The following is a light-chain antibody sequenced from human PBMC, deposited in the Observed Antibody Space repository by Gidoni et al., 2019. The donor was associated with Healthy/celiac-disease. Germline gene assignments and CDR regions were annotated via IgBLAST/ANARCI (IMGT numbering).Light chain of an antibody. V-gene: IGKV3-20*01. Sequence: EIVLTLSPGTLSLSPGERSTLPCRASQSITSSYLAWYQQKPGQAPRLLIYGASSRATGIPDRFSGSGSGTDFTLTISRLEPEDFAVYYCQQYGSSPETFXPXTKVDIK. CDR3: QQYGSSPET. J-gene: IGKJ3*01. CDR2: GAS. CDR1: QSITSSY.